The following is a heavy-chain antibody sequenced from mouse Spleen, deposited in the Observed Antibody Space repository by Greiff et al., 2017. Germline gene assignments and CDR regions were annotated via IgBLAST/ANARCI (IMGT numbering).Heavy chain of an antibody. J-gene: IGHJ1*03. CDR2: IYPRSGNT. Sequence: QVQLKESGAELARPGASVKLSCKASGYTFTSYGISWVKQRTGQGLEWIGEIYPRSGNTYYNEKFKGKATLTADKSSSTAYMELRSLTSEDSAVYFCARTGGLGYYGRGYFDVWGTGTTVTVSS. V-gene: IGHV1-81*01. CDR1: GYTFTSYG. D-gene: IGHD1-1*01. CDR3: ARTGGLGYYGRGYFDV.